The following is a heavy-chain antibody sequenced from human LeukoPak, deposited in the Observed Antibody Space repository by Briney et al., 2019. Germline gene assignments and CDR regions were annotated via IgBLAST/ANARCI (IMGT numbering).Heavy chain of an antibody. CDR3: ARVSRSRIKNDAFDI. D-gene: IGHD2-15*01. J-gene: IGHJ3*02. Sequence: ASVKVSCKASGYTFTGYYMHWVRQAPGQGLEWMGWINPNSGGTNYAQKLQGRVTMTTDTSTSTAYMELRSLRSDDTAVYYCARVSRSRIKNDAFDIWGQGTMVTVSS. CDR1: GYTFTGYY. V-gene: IGHV1-2*02. CDR2: INPNSGGT.